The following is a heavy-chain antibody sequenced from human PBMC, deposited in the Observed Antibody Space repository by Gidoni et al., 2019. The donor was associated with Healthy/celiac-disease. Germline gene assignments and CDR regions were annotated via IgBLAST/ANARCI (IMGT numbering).Heavy chain of an antibody. CDR3: ARDWYREGYYYYGMDV. D-gene: IGHD3-10*01. J-gene: IGHJ6*02. V-gene: IGHV1-69*06. CDR2: IIPIFGTA. CDR1: GGTFRSYA. Sequence: QVQLVQSGAEGKKPGSSVKVSCKASGGTFRSYAISWVRQAPGQGLEWMGGIIPIFGTANYAQKFQGRVTITADKSTSPAYMELSSLRSEDTAVYYCARDWYREGYYYYGMDVWGQGTTVTVSS.